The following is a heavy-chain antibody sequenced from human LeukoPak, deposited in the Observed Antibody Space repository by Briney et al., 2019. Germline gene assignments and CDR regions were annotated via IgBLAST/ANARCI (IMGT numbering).Heavy chain of an antibody. J-gene: IGHJ4*02. V-gene: IGHV1-18*01. CDR3: ARSVYSGSDFGY. D-gene: IGHD1-26*01. Sequence: ASVKVSCKASGYTFTSYGISWVRQAPGQGLEWMGWISAYNGNTNYAQKFQGRVTMTRDTSISTAYMELSRLRSDDTAVYYCARSVYSGSDFGYWGQGTLVTVSS. CDR1: GYTFTSYG. CDR2: ISAYNGNT.